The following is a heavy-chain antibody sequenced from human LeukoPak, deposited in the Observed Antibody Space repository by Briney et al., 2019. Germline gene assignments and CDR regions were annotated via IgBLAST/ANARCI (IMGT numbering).Heavy chain of an antibody. CDR1: GGSISSYY. Sequence: SETLSLTCTVSGGSISSYYWSWIRQPPGKGLEWIGYIYYSGSTNYSPPLKSRVTISGDTSKNQFSLKLNSVTAADTAVYYCARLKCSSTSCFYYYYMDVWGKGTTVTISS. CDR2: IYYSGST. D-gene: IGHD2-2*01. V-gene: IGHV4-59*12. J-gene: IGHJ6*03. CDR3: ARLKCSSTSCFYYYYMDV.